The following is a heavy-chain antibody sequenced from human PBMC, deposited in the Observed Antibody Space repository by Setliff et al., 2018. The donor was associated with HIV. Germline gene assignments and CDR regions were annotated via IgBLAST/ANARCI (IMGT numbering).Heavy chain of an antibody. J-gene: IGHJ1*01. Sequence: GSLRLSCAASGFTFSNYWMSWVRQAPGKGLEWVAHINQDGSEKNHVDSVKGRFTISRDNSKNTLYLRMNSLRAEDTAVYYCAQAQTSVSGSYYQYLQHWGQGTLVTVSS. CDR3: AQAQTSVSGSYYQYLQH. V-gene: IGHV3-7*03. CDR1: GFTFSNYW. CDR2: INQDGSEK. D-gene: IGHD3-10*01.